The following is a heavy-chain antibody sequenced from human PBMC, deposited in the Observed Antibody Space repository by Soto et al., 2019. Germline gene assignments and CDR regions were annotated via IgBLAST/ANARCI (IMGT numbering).Heavy chain of an antibody. V-gene: IGHV2-5*02. CDR2: FYWDDDK. J-gene: IGHJ4*02. CDR3: AHVYGGYDDFDD. D-gene: IGHD5-12*01. CDR1: GFSRSTSGAG. Sequence: QITLKESGPTLVRPTQTLTLTCTFSGFSRSTSGAGVGWIRQPPGNALGWLALFYWDDDKRYSPSLKSRHNTPKDHTKNQVVLTMANMDPVDTATYYCAHVYGGYDDFDDWGQGTLVTVSS.